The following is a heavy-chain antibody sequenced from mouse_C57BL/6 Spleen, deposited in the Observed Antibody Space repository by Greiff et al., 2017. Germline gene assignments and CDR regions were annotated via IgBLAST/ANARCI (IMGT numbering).Heavy chain of an antibody. CDR3: AISSTMVTRTWFAY. CDR1: GYAFSSSW. J-gene: IGHJ3*01. D-gene: IGHD2-2*01. CDR2: IYPGDGDT. Sequence: QVQLQQSGPELVKPGASVKISCKASGYAFSSSWMNWVKQRPGKGLEWIGRIYPGDGDTNYTGKFKGKATLTADKSSSTAYMQLSSLPSEDSAVYFCAISSTMVTRTWFAYWGQGTLVTVSA. V-gene: IGHV1-82*01.